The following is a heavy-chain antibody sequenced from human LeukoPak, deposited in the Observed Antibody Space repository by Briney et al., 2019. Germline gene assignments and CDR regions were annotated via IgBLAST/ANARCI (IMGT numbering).Heavy chain of an antibody. CDR3: ARDLGRFAGGDY. V-gene: IGHV1-18*01. J-gene: IGHJ4*02. CDR2: ISAYNGNT. CDR1: GGTFSSYA. D-gene: IGHD3-16*01. Sequence: ASVTVSCKASGGTFSSYAISWVRQAPGQGLEWMGWISAYNGNTNYAQKLQGRVTMTTDTSTSTAYMELRSLRSDDTAVYYCARDLGRFAGGDYWGQGTLVTVSS.